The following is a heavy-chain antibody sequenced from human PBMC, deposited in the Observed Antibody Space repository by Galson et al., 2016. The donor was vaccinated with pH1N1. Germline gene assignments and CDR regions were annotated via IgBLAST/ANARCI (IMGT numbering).Heavy chain of an antibody. D-gene: IGHD4-23*01. V-gene: IGHV1-2*02. J-gene: IGHJ2*01. CDR3: ARAATVVGDWYFDL. CDR2: INPNSGGT. CDR1: GYTFTSYH. Sequence: SVKVSCKASGYTFTSYHVHWVRQAPGQGLEWMGSINPNSGGTNYAQSFQGRVTITRDTSISTASMELSMWRSDKTATYYCARAATVVGDWYFDLWGRGTLVPVSS.